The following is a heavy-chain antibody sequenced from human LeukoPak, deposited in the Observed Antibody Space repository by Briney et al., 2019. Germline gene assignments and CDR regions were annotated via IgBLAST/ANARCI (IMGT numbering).Heavy chain of an antibody. J-gene: IGHJ4*02. CDR3: AKGGSGVPAVTYFDY. CDR2: IRYDGSNK. CDR1: GFTFSSYG. Sequence: GGSLRLSCAASGFTFSSYGMHWVRQAPGKGLEWVAFIRYDGSNKYYAYSVKGRFTISRYNSKNTLYLQMNSLRAEDTAVYYCAKGGSGVPAVTYFDYWGQGTLVTVSS. V-gene: IGHV3-30*02. D-gene: IGHD2-2*01.